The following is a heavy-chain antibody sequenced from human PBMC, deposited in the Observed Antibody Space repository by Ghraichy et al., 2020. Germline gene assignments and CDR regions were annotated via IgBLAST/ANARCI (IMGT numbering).Heavy chain of an antibody. D-gene: IGHD3-10*01. CDR1: GGSISSSSYY. CDR3: ARQGGGFGENYNDY. J-gene: IGHJ4*02. V-gene: IGHV4-39*01. CDR2: IYYSGST. Sequence: SETLSLTCTVSGGSISSSSYYWGWIRQPPGKGLEWIGSIYYSGSTYYNPSLKSRVTISVDTSKNQFSLKLSSVTAADTAVYYCARQGGGFGENYNDYWGQGTLVTVSS.